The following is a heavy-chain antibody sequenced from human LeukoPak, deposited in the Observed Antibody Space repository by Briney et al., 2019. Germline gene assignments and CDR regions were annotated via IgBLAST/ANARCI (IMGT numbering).Heavy chain of an antibody. CDR2: ISGSGGST. D-gene: IGHD5-18*01. V-gene: IGHV3-23*01. CDR3: ARGYRGYSYGYSDY. J-gene: IGHJ4*02. CDR1: GFTFSSYA. Sequence: GGSLRLSCAASGFTFSSYAMSWVRQAPGKGLEWVSAISGSGGSTYYADSVKGRFTISRDNSKNTLYLQMNSLRDEDTAVYYCARGYRGYSYGYSDYWGQGTLVTVSS.